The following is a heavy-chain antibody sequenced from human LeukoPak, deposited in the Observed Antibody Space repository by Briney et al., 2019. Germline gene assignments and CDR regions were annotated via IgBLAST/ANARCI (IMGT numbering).Heavy chain of an antibody. CDR1: GGTFSSYG. CDR3: ARDAYPLWFGEPGY. D-gene: IGHD3-10*01. Sequence: GASVKVSCKASGGTFSSYGISWVRQAPGQGLEWMGWISAYNGNTNYAQKLQGRVTMTTDTSTSTAYMELRSLRSDDTAVYYCARDAYPLWFGEPGYWGQGTLVTVSS. J-gene: IGHJ4*02. V-gene: IGHV1-18*01. CDR2: ISAYNGNT.